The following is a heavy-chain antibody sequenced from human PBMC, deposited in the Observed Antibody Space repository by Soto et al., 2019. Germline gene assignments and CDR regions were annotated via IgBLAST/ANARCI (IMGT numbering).Heavy chain of an antibody. CDR2: INPSGGST. Sequence: ASVKVSCKASGYIFTNYYMYWIRQAPGHGLEWMGMINPSGGSTRYAQKFQGRVTFTRDTSTSTVYMELSSLRSEDTAVYYCNYDSSGSDYWGQGTLVTVS. CDR1: GYIFTNYY. J-gene: IGHJ4*02. V-gene: IGHV1-46*01. D-gene: IGHD3-22*01. CDR3: NYDSSGSDY.